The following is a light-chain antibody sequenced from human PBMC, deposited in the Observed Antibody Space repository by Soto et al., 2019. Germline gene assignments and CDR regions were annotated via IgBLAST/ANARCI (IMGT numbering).Light chain of an antibody. CDR1: QGFSTW. Sequence: DIQMTQSPSSPSASGGDRVTIACRACQGFSTWLAWYQQKPGKAPKLLISATSSLQSGVPSRFSGSGSGTAFTLTISGLQPEDFATYYCQKANSFPINFGQGTRLAIK. J-gene: IGKJ5*01. CDR2: ATS. V-gene: IGKV1-12*01. CDR3: QKANSFPIN.